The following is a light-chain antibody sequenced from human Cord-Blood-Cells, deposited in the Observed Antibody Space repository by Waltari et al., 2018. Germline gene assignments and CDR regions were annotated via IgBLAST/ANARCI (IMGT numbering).Light chain of an antibody. Sequence: IVITHSPDLLAVSRGERATIHCKSSQSVLYSSNNKNYLAWYQQKPGQPPKLLIYWASTRESGVPDRFSGSGSGTDFTLTISSLQAEDVAVYYCQQYYSTPWTFGQGTKVEIK. CDR2: WAS. V-gene: IGKV4-1*01. CDR1: QSVLYSSNNKNY. CDR3: QQYYSTPWT. J-gene: IGKJ1*01.